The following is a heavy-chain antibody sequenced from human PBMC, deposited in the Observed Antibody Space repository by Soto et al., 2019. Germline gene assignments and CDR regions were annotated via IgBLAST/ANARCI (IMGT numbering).Heavy chain of an antibody. V-gene: IGHV1-18*01. J-gene: IGHJ5*02. D-gene: IGHD2-2*01. Sequence: SVKVSCKASGGTFSNYGITWVRQAPGQPLEWLGWISLYSDGTNYAQKFQGRVSMTTDTSTTTAYMELRSLRSDDTAVYYCARVVPGAEAWFGPWGQGTLVTV. CDR2: ISLYSDGT. CDR1: GGTFSNYG. CDR3: ARVVPGAEAWFGP.